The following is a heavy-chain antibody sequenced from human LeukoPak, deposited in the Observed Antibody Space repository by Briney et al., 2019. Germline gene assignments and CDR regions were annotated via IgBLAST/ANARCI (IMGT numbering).Heavy chain of an antibody. CDR1: GVSMTTSNYH. Sequence: SETLSLTCNVSGVSMTTSNYHWGWIRQPPGKSLEWIATISYTGATSYNPSLKSRVTISVDTPKNQLSLKLSSVAAADTAIYYCARRYYFDRSGYYYHFDYWGQGSLVTVSS. CDR2: ISYTGAT. D-gene: IGHD3-22*01. J-gene: IGHJ4*02. CDR3: ARRYYFDRSGYYYHFDY. V-gene: IGHV4-39*01.